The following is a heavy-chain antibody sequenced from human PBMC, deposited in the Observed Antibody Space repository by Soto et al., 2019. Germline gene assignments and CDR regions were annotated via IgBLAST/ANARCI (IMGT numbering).Heavy chain of an antibody. Sequence: ASVKVSCKTSGYTFISYGISWVRQAPGQGLEWMGWISGYNGNTNYAQKLQGRVTMTTDTSRSTAYMELRSLRSDDTTVYSCAREYRRRDGSLNQLENDYWGQGTLVTVSS. V-gene: IGHV1-18*01. D-gene: IGHD2-15*01. CDR2: ISGYNGNT. CDR3: AREYRRRDGSLNQLENDY. J-gene: IGHJ4*02. CDR1: GYTFISYG.